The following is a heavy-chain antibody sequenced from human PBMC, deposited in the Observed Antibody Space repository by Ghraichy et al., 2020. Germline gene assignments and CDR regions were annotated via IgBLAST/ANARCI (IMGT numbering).Heavy chain of an antibody. CDR1: GASIINYD. D-gene: IGHD3-16*01. CDR3: ARVGGYPLTAFDI. V-gene: IGHV4-4*07. J-gene: IGHJ3*02. Sequence: SETLSLTCTVSGASIINYDWSWIRQPAGKGLEWIGRIYTNGNTYYSPSLKSRLTMSVDTSKNQFSLKLNSVTAADTAVYYCARVGGYPLTAFDIWGQGTMVTVSS. CDR2: IYTNGNT.